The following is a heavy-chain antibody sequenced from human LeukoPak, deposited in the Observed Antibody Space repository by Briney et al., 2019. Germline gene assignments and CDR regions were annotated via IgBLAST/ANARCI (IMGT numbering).Heavy chain of an antibody. D-gene: IGHD3-10*01. CDR1: GFTFSSYA. J-gene: IGHJ4*02. Sequence: GGSLRLSCAAPGFTFSSYAMHWVRQAPGKGLEYVSAISSNGGSTYYANSVKGRFTISRDNSKNTLYLQMGSLRAEDMAVYYCARARHGSLFDYWGQGTLVTVSS. CDR3: ARARHGSLFDY. V-gene: IGHV3-64*01. CDR2: ISSNGGST.